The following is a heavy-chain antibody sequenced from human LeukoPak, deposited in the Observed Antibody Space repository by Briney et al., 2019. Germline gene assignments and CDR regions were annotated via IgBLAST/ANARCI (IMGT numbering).Heavy chain of an antibody. V-gene: IGHV4-61*01. CDR1: GGSVSSGSYY. D-gene: IGHD3-22*01. J-gene: IGHJ4*02. CDR3: AGSTYYYDSSGYLSY. Sequence: SETLSLTCTVSGGSVSSGSYYWSWIRQPPGKGLGWIGYIYYSGSTNYNPSLKSRVTISVDTSKNQFSLKLSSVTAADTAVYYCAGSTYYYDSSGYLSYWGQGTLVTVSS. CDR2: IYYSGST.